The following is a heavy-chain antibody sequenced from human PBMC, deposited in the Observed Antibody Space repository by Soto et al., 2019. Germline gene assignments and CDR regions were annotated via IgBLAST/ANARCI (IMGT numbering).Heavy chain of an antibody. CDR3: ARHVPPEYCSSTSCYQGEWFDP. J-gene: IGHJ5*02. CDR1: GGSISSSSYY. Sequence: SETLSLTCTVSGGSISSSSYYWGWIRQPPGKGLEWIGSIYYSGSTYYNPSLKSRVTISVDTSKNQFSLKLSSVTAADTAVYYCARHVPPEYCSSTSCYQGEWFDPWGQGTLVTVSS. V-gene: IGHV4-39*01. CDR2: IYYSGST. D-gene: IGHD2-2*01.